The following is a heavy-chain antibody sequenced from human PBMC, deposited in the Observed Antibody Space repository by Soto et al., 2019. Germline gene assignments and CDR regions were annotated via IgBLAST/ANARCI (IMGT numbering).Heavy chain of an antibody. Sequence: GGSLRLSCAASGFTFRSYAMSWVRQAPGKGLEWVSTIGGSGGTTYYADSVKGRFTISRDNSKNTVHLQMNSLRAEDTAVYYCAKDRPVNWNLQSPGDNWFASWGQGTLVTVSS. V-gene: IGHV3-23*01. J-gene: IGHJ5*01. CDR1: GFTFRSYA. CDR2: IGGSGGTT. D-gene: IGHD1-1*01. CDR3: AKDRPVNWNLQSPGDNWFAS.